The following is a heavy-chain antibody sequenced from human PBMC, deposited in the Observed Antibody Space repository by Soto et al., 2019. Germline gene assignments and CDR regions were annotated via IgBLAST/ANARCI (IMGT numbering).Heavy chain of an antibody. CDR1: GYTFTDYG. CDR2: INTYNGKT. J-gene: IGHJ4*01. V-gene: IGHV1-18*01. D-gene: IGHD1-26*01. CDR3: ARDEYAVGGDF. Sequence: QVQLVQSGVEVKKPGASVKVSCKASGYTFTDYGVSWVRQAPGQGLEWMGWINTYNGKTNYAQKVQGRVTMTTHTSAATDYTELWSLSTVDTAVYYCARDEYAVGGDFWGLGTLVTVSS.